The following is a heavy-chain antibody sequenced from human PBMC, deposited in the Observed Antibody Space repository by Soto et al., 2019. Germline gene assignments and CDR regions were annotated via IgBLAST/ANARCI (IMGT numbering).Heavy chain of an antibody. CDR3: ARVGCSGGSCYSLWFYP. CDR1: GFTFSSYS. V-gene: IGHV3-48*02. CDR2: ISSSSSTI. Sequence: EVQLVESGGGLVQPGGSLRLSCAASGFTFSSYSMNWVRQAPGKGLEWVSYISSSSSTIYYADSEKGRFTISRDNAKNSLYLQMNSLRDEDTAVYYCARVGCSGGSCYSLWFYPWGQGTLVTVSS. J-gene: IGHJ5*02. D-gene: IGHD2-15*01.